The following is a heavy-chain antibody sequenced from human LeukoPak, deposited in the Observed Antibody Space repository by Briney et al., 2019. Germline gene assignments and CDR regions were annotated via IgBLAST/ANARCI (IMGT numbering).Heavy chain of an antibody. CDR1: GGSFSGYY. J-gene: IGHJ4*02. CDR2: INHSGST. V-gene: IGHV4-34*01. CDR3: ARGRFLEWLRPFDY. Sequence: SETLSLTCAVYGGSFSGYYWSWIRQPPGKGLEWIGEINHSGSTNYNPSLKSRVTISVDPSKNQFSLKLSSVTAADPAVYYCARGRFLEWLRPFDYWGQGTLVTVSS. D-gene: IGHD3-3*01.